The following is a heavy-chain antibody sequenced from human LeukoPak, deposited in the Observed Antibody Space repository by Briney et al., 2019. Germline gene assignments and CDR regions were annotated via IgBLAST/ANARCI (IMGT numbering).Heavy chain of an antibody. J-gene: IGHJ4*02. V-gene: IGHV3-21*01. CDR3: ARGSSYNWNRFDY. D-gene: IGHD1-20*01. CDR1: GFTFSSYS. CDR2: ISSSSSYI. Sequence: GGSLRLSCAASGFTFSSYSMNWVRQAPGKGLEWVSSISSSSSYIYYADSVKGRFTNSRDNAKNSLYLQMNSLRAEDTAVYYCARGSSYNWNRFDYWGQGTLVTVSS.